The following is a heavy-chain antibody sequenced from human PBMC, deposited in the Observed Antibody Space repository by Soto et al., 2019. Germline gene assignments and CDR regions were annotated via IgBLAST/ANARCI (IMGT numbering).Heavy chain of an antibody. Sequence: SETLSLTCTVSGASINSGGYYWSWIRQLPGKGLEWIGYIYFSGSTYYNPSLESRVTISLDTSKNQFSLKLSFVTAADTAVYYCARGRGGVQHWGQGTLVTVSS. CDR1: GASINSGGYY. V-gene: IGHV4-31*03. CDR2: IYFSGST. J-gene: IGHJ1*01. CDR3: ARGRGGVQH. D-gene: IGHD3-10*01.